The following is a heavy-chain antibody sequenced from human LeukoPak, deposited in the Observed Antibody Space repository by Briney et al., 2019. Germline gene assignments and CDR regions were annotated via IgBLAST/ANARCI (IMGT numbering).Heavy chain of an antibody. D-gene: IGHD3-3*01. J-gene: IGHJ4*02. CDR2: IYAGGST. CDR1: GFTVSSNY. Sequence: GGPLRLSCAASGFTVSSNYMSWVRQAPGKGLEWVSVIYAGGSTYYSDSVKGRFTISRGNSKNTLYLQMNSLRAEDTAVYYCARDWSHRCFDYWGQGALVAVSS. V-gene: IGHV3-53*01. CDR3: ARDWSHRCFDY.